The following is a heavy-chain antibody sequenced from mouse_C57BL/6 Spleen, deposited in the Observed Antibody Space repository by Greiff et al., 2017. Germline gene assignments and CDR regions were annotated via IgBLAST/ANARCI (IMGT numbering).Heavy chain of an antibody. V-gene: IGHV1-53*01. CDR1: GYTFTCYW. J-gene: IGHJ3*01. CDR3: ARDYYDSSYSAWFAY. CDR2: INPSNGGT. Sequence: QVQLQQPGTELVKPGDSVKLSCKASGYTFTCYWMHWVKQRPGPGLEWIGNINPSNGGTNYNEKFKCKATLTVDKSASTAYMQLSSLTSEDSAFYYCARDYYDSSYSAWFAYWSQETLVTVSA. D-gene: IGHD1-1*01.